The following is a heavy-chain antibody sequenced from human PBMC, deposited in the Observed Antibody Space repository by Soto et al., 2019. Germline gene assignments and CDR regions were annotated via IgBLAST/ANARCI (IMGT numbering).Heavy chain of an antibody. CDR3: AKDLFGAVLWFGELLQNYYGMDV. Sequence: PGGSLRLSCAASGFTFSSYAMSWVRQAPGKGLEWVSAISGSGGSTYYADSVKGRFTISRDNSKNTLYLQMNSLRAEDTAVYYCAKDLFGAVLWFGELLQNYYGMDVWGQGTTVTVSS. J-gene: IGHJ6*02. D-gene: IGHD3-10*01. CDR1: GFTFSSYA. CDR2: ISGSGGST. V-gene: IGHV3-23*01.